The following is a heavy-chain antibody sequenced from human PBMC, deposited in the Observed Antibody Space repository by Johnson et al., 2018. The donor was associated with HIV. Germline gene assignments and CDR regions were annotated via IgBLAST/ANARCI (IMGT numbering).Heavy chain of an antibody. CDR1: GFTFSSYA. D-gene: IGHD6-13*01. CDR2: ISYDGSNK. J-gene: IGHJ3*02. Sequence: QVQLVESGGGLVKPGGSLRLSCAASGFTFSSYAMHWVRQAPGKGLEWVAVISYDGSNKYYADSVKGRFTISRDNSKNTLYLQMNSLRAGDTAVYYCARGGAAAGGAFDIWGQGTMVTVSS. CDR3: ARGGAAAGGAFDI. V-gene: IGHV3-30-3*01.